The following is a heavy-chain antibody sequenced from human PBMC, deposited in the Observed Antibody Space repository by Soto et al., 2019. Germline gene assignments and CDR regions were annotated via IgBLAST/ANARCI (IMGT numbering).Heavy chain of an antibody. Sequence: GGSLRLSCAASGFTFSSYGMHWVRQAPGKGLEWVAVISYDGSNKYYADSVKGRFTISRDNSKNTLYLQMNSLRAEDTAVYYCAKGKPYYGSGYFYYYYYMDVWGKGTTVTVSS. CDR1: GFTFSSYG. V-gene: IGHV3-30*18. D-gene: IGHD3-10*01. CDR2: ISYDGSNK. CDR3: AKGKPYYGSGYFYYYYYMDV. J-gene: IGHJ6*03.